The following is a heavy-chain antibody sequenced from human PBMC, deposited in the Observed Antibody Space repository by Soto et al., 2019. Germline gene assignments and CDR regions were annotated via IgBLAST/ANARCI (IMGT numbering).Heavy chain of an antibody. V-gene: IGHV6-1*01. Sequence: QTLSLPFAISGVRVSPNSADWNWIRPSPSRGLEWMGRTYYRSKWYNDYAVSVKSRITINPDTSKNQFSLQLNSVTPEDTAVYYCARGYSSGWHRGALDYWGQGTLVTVS. D-gene: IGHD6-19*01. CDR2: TYYRSKWYN. J-gene: IGHJ4*02. CDR1: GVRVSPNSAD. CDR3: ARGYSSGWHRGALDY.